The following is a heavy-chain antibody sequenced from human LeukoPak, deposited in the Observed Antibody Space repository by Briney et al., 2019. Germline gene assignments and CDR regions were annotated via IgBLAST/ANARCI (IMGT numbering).Heavy chain of an antibody. J-gene: IGHJ6*03. D-gene: IGHD6-19*01. CDR2: INHSGST. CDR3: ARKRYTSGWGGYYYYYMDV. Sequence: SETLSLTCAVYGGSFSNYYWSWIRQPPGKGLEWIGEINHSGSTNYNPSLKSRVTISVDTSKNQFSLKLSSVTAADTAVYYCARKRYTSGWGGYYYYYMDVWGKGTTVTISS. CDR1: GGSFSNYY. V-gene: IGHV4-34*01.